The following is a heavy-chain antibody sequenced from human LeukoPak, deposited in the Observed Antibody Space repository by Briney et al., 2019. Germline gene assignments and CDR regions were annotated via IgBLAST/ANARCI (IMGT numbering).Heavy chain of an antibody. CDR2: IYYSGST. CDR3: ARVRPIYCTGGVCYSYYFDY. V-gene: IGHV4-59*01. Sequence: SETLSLTCTVSGGSISSYYWSWIRQPPGKGLEWIGYIYYSGSTNYNPSLKSRVTISVDTSKNQFSLKLSSVTAADTAVYYCARVRPIYCTGGVCYSYYFDYWGQGTLVTVSS. D-gene: IGHD2-8*02. J-gene: IGHJ4*02. CDR1: GGSISSYY.